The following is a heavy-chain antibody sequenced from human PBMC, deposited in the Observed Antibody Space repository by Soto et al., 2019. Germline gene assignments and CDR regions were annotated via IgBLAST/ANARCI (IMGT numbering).Heavy chain of an antibody. D-gene: IGHD6-13*01. CDR1: GYTFTSYA. V-gene: IGHV1-3*01. CDR2: INAGNGNT. J-gene: IGHJ4*02. Sequence: ASVKVSCKASGYTFTSYAMHWVRQAPGQRLEWMGWINAGNGNTKYSQKFQGRVTITRDTSASTAYMELSSLRSEDTAVYYCARGAQQLVFFESDYFDYWGQGTLVTVSS. CDR3: ARGAQQLVFFESDYFDY.